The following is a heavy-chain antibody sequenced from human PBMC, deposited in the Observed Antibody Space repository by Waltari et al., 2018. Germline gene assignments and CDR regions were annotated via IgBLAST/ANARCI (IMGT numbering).Heavy chain of an antibody. Sequence: EVQLLESGGGLVQPGGSLRLSCAASGFTFRSYAMSWVRQAPGKGLEWVSVIYSGGSSTYYADSVKGRFTISRDNSKNTLYLQMNSLRAEDTAVYYCAKRAGYDLGGYYFDYWGQGTLVT. J-gene: IGHJ4*02. D-gene: IGHD5-12*01. CDR2: IYSGGSST. CDR3: AKRAGYDLGGYYFDY. CDR1: GFTFRSYA. V-gene: IGHV3-23*03.